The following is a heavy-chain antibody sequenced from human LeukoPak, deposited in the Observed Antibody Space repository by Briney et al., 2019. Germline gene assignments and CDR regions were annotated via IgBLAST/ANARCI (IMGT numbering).Heavy chain of an antibody. J-gene: IGHJ1*01. V-gene: IGHV3-23*01. D-gene: IGHD2-15*01. CDR2: ISGSAEST. CDR3: AKEAARDYFEH. CDR1: GFTFSDYA. Sequence: GGSLRLSCAASGFTFSDYAMSWVRQAPGRGLEWVSTISGSAESTYYADSVKGRFIVSRDNSKNTLHLQMSSLRAGDTAVYYCAKEAARDYFEHWGQGTLVTVSS.